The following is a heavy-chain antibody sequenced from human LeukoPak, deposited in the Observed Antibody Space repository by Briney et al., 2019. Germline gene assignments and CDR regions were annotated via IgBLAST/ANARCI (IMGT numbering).Heavy chain of an antibody. CDR1: GYSFTSYW. CDR2: IYPGDSDT. V-gene: IGHV5-51*01. D-gene: IGHD3-16*01. CDR3: AKTNLGGARGETDLDY. Sequence: GESLKISCKGSGYSFTSYWIGWVRQMPGKGLEWMGIIYPGDSDTRYSPSFQGQVTISADKSISTAYLQWSSLKASDTAMYYWAKTNLGGARGETDLDYGARGPRVTFP. J-gene: IGHJ4*02.